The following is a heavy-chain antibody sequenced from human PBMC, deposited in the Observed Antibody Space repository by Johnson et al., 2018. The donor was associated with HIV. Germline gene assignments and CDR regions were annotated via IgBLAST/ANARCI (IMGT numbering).Heavy chain of an antibody. V-gene: IGHV3-66*01. CDR1: GFTFDDYT. CDR2: IYSGGST. CDR3: ARENRVDAFDI. J-gene: IGHJ3*02. Sequence: VQLVESGGVVVQPGGSLRLSCAASGFTFDDYTMHWVRQAPGKGLEWVSVIYSGGSTYYADSVKGRFTISRDNSKNTLYLQMNSLRAEDTAVYYCARENRVDAFDIWGQGTMVTVSS. D-gene: IGHD2/OR15-2a*01.